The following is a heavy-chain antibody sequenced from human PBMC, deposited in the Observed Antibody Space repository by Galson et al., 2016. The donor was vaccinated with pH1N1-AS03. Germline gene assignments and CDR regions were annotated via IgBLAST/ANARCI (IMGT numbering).Heavy chain of an antibody. CDR2: IRQDGSEK. V-gene: IGHV3-7*01. CDR3: ARESLYGGYYFDY. Sequence: SLRLSCAASGFSFSASWMRWVRQAPGKGLEWVANIRQDGSEKYYVDSVEGRFTISRDNSKSTVSLQMNSLRAEDTAVYFCARESLYGGYYFDYWGQGALVTVSS. D-gene: IGHD2-8*01. CDR1: GFSFSASW. J-gene: IGHJ4*02.